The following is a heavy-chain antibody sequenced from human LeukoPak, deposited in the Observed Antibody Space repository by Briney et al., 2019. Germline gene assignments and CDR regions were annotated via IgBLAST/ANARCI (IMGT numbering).Heavy chain of an antibody. D-gene: IGHD2-8*01. CDR2: ISSNSSKT. CDR3: AEVVL. Sequence: GGSLRLSCAASGFTFSVYSMNRVRQAPRKVQEWTSYISSNSSKTYYADSVKGRFTSSRDDARSSLYLQMNSLRAEDTAVYYCAEVVLRGQGTLVTVSS. CDR1: GFTFSVYS. V-gene: IGHV3-48*01. J-gene: IGHJ4*02.